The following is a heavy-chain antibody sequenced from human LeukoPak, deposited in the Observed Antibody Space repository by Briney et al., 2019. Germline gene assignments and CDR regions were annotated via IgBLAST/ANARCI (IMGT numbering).Heavy chain of an antibody. J-gene: IGHJ5*02. CDR2: INHSGST. CDR3: ARDRGRGMVRGVIITGFDP. CDR1: GGSFSGYY. D-gene: IGHD3-10*01. Sequence: PSETRSLTCAVYGGSFSGYYWSWIRQPPGKGLEWIGEINHSGSTNYNPSLKSRVTISVDTSKNQFSLKLSSVTAADTAVYYCARDRGRGMVRGVIITGFDPWGQGTLVTVSS. V-gene: IGHV4-34*01.